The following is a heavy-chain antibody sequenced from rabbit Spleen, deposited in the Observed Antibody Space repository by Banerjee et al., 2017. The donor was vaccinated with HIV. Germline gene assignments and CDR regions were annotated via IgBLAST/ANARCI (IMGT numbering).Heavy chain of an antibody. CDR3: ARDLAGVVGWNFGL. J-gene: IGHJ6*01. CDR1: GFSFSSSDY. CDR2: IAGSSSAFT. D-gene: IGHD4-1*01. V-gene: IGHV1S40*01. Sequence: QSLEESGGDLVKPGASLTLTCTASGFSFSSSDYMCWVRQAPGKGLEWISCIAGSSSAFTYSATWAKGRFTISGASWTTVSLQMTSLTAADTAIYFCARDLAGVVGWNFGLWGPGTLVTVS.